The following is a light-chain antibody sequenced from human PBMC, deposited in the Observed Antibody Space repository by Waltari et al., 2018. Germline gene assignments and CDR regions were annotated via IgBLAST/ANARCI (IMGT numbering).Light chain of an antibody. CDR2: DND. V-gene: IGLV1-40*01. Sequence: QSVLTQPPSVSGAPGQRVTISCAGSSSNIGAGYDVHWYQQLPGTAPKLLIYDNDNGPAGVPDRFSGSKSGTSASLAIAGLQAEDEADYYCQSYDISLTDSVFGGGTKLTVL. CDR3: QSYDISLTDSV. J-gene: IGLJ2*01. CDR1: SSNIGAGYD.